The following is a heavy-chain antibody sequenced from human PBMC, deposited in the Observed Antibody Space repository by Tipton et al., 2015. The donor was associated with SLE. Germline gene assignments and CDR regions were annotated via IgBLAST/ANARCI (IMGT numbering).Heavy chain of an antibody. CDR1: GYIFTTYD. D-gene: IGHD4-17*01. Sequence: QVQLVQSGAEVKKPGASVKVSCKASGYIFTTYDITWARQAPGQGLEWMGWISTYNSNTNYAQKVQGRVTMTTDTSTSTAYLELRSLRSDDTAVYYCARGDYGDYWGQGTLVTVSS. CDR3: ARGDYGDY. CDR2: ISTYNSNT. V-gene: IGHV1-18*01. J-gene: IGHJ4*02.